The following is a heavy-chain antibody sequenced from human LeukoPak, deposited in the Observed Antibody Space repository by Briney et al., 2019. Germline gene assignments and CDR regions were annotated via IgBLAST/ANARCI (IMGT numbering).Heavy chain of an antibody. V-gene: IGHV1-2*02. J-gene: IGHJ4*02. D-gene: IGHD1-26*01. CDR3: ARENSKWELPLDY. CDR2: INPNSGGT. CDR1: GYTFTSYG. Sequence: ASVKVSCKASGYTFTSYGIGWVRQAPGQGLEWMGWINPNSGGTNYAQKFQGRVTMTRDTSISTAYMELSRLRSDDTAVYYCARENSKWELPLDYWGQGTLVTVSS.